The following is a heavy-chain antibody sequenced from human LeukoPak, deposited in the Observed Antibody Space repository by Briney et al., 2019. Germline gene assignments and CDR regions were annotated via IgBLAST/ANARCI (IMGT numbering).Heavy chain of an antibody. CDR1: GGTFSSYA. D-gene: IGHD3-10*01. J-gene: IGHJ6*02. Sequence: ASVKVSCEASGGTFSSYAISWVRQAPGQGLEWMGWINPNSGGTNYAQKFQGWVTMTRDTSSSTAYMELSRLRSDDTAVYYCARGPIPYLYTWFGETIRGMDVWGQGTTVTVSS. CDR3: ARGPIPYLYTWFGETIRGMDV. CDR2: INPNSGGT. V-gene: IGHV1-2*04.